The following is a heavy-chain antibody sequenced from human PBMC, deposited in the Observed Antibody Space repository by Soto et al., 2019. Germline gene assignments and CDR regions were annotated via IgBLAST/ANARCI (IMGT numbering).Heavy chain of an antibody. CDR2: IYYSGST. V-gene: IGHV4-59*01. CDR1: GGSISSYY. CDR3: ARGALGTAAGYYYYYMDV. D-gene: IGHD6-13*01. J-gene: IGHJ6*03. Sequence: SETLSLTCTVSGGSISSYYWSWIRQPPGKGLEWIGYIYYSGSTNYNPSLKSRVTISVDTSKNQFSLKLSSVTAADTAVYYCARGALGTAAGYYYYYMDVWGKGTTVTVS.